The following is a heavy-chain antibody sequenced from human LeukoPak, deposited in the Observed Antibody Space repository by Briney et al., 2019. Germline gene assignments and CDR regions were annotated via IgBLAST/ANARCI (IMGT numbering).Heavy chain of an antibody. CDR1: GGSISSSDYY. Sequence: SETLSLSCTVSGGSISSSDYYWAWIRQPPGRSLEWIGSIYYSGNTHYNPSLKSRVTISVDTSKNQFSLKLSSVTAADTAVYYCARQGLIVMAGEGDFDYWGQGTLVTVSS. V-gene: IGHV4-39*01. D-gene: IGHD5-24*01. J-gene: IGHJ4*02. CDR2: IYYSGNT. CDR3: ARQGLIVMAGEGDFDY.